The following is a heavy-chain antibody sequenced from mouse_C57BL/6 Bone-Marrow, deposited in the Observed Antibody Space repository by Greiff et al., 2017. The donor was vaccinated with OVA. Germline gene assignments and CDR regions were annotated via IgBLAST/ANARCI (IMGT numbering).Heavy chain of an antibody. D-gene: IGHD3-2*02. CDR2: INPRSGNT. J-gene: IGHJ2*01. CDR3: ARGDSSGY. CDR1: GYTFTSYG. Sequence: QVQLQQSGAELARPGASVKLSCTASGYTFTSYGISWVKQRTGQGLEWIGEINPRSGNTYYNEKFKGKATLTADKSSSTAYLELRSLATEDAAGYYCARGDSSGYWGQGTTLTVSS. V-gene: IGHV1-81*01.